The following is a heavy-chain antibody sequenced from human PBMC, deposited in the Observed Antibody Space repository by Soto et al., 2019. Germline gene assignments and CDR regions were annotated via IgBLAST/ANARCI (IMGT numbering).Heavy chain of an antibody. CDR3: TTASFGGDYGGYYYYMDV. V-gene: IGHV3-15*01. Sequence: GGSLRLSCAASGFTFSNAWMSWVRQAPGKGLEWVGRIKSKTDGGTTDYAAPVKGRFTISRDDSKNTLYLQMNSLKTEDTAVYYCTTASFGGDYGGYYYYMDVWGKGTTVTVSS. CDR1: GFTFSNAW. CDR2: IKSKTDGGTT. D-gene: IGHD4-17*01. J-gene: IGHJ6*03.